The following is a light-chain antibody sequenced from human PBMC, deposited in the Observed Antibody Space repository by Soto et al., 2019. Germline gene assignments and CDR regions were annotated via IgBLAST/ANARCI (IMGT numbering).Light chain of an antibody. J-gene: IGKJ1*01. Sequence: EIVLTQSPGTLSLSPGDRATLSCKASQSVNTNYLAWYQQKPGKAPMLLIYCSSMLAIGILVLFCGSGSGTDFTLTFCILEPEDFLVYYCQQYGCSPRTFGQGTKVDIK. CDR2: CSS. CDR3: QQYGCSPRT. CDR1: QSVNTNY. V-gene: IGKV3-20*01.